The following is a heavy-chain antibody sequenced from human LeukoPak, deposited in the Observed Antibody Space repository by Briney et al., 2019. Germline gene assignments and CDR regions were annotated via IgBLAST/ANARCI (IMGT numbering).Heavy chain of an antibody. CDR2: IYYSGST. CDR3: ARLGITIFGVVTTLFDY. Sequence: PSETLSLTCAVYGGSFSGHYWSWIRQPPGKGLEWIGSIYYSGSTYYNPSLKSRVTISVDTSKNQFSLKLSSVTAADTAVYYCARLGITIFGVVTTLFDYWGQGTLVTVSS. V-gene: IGHV4-34*01. J-gene: IGHJ4*02. CDR1: GGSFSGHY. D-gene: IGHD3-3*01.